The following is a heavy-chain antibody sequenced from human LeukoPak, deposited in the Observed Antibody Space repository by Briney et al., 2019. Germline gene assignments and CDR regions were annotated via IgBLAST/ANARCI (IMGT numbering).Heavy chain of an antibody. V-gene: IGHV1-46*01. Sequence: ASVKVSCKASGYTFTSYYMHWVRQAPGQGLEWMGIINPSGGRTSYAQKLQGRVTMTRDTSTSTVYMELSSLRSEDTAVYYCAREGCSGTSCSGLDYWGQGTLVTVSS. CDR2: INPSGGRT. J-gene: IGHJ4*02. CDR3: AREGCSGTSCSGLDY. D-gene: IGHD2-2*01. CDR1: GYTFTSYY.